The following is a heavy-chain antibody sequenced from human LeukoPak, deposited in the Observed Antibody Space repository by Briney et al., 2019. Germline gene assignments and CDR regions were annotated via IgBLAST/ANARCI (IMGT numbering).Heavy chain of an antibody. D-gene: IGHD2-8*01. J-gene: IGHJ6*03. V-gene: IGHV5-51*01. CDR3: ARLAFCTNAVCFSNYYYSMDV. CDR2: IYPDDSDT. CDR1: GYSFTSYW. Sequence: GESLKISCKGSGYSFTSYWIGWVRQMPGKGLEWMGIIYPDDSDTKYSPSFQGQVSISADKSISTAYLQWSSLKASDTAMYYCARLAFCTNAVCFSNYYYSMDVWGRGTTVTVSS.